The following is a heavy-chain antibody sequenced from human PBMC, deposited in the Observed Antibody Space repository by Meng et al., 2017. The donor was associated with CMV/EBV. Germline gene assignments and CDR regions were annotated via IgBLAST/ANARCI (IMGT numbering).Heavy chain of an antibody. CDR3: AKGGSGGDRRYDFWSGYYY. Sequence: GGSLRLSCAASGFTFSSYAMSWVRQAPGKGLEWVSVIYSGGSSTYYADSVKGRFTISRDNSKNTLYLQMNSLRAEDTAVYYCAKGGSGGDRRYDFWSGYYYWGQGTLVTVSS. D-gene: IGHD3-3*01. CDR1: GFTFSSYA. J-gene: IGHJ4*02. V-gene: IGHV3-23*03. CDR2: IYSGGSST.